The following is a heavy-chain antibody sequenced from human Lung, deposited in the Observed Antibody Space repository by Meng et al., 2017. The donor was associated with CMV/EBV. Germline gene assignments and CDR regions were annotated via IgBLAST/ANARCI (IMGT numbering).Heavy chain of an antibody. J-gene: IGHJ6*02. CDR3: AGYTSSSYGMGV. V-gene: IGHV3-48*04. CDR2: ISFSSSII. Sequence: GGSXRLXCEASGFSFRSYNMNWVRQAPGKRLELVSYISFSSSIIHNADSVKGRFTISRDNARDSLYLQMNSLGAEDTAVYFCAGYTSSSYGMGVWGQGTTVTVSS. CDR1: GFSFRSYN. D-gene: IGHD3-16*02.